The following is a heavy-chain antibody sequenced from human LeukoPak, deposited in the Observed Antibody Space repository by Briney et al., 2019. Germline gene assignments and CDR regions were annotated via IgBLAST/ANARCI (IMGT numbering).Heavy chain of an antibody. CDR3: AREDSSGWSTPSWYFDL. CDR1: GDSIGSNY. CDR2: MFTSGST. V-gene: IGHV4-4*07. J-gene: IGHJ2*01. Sequence: SEILSLTCTVSGDSIGSNYWSWIRQPAGKGLEWIGRMFTSGSTHKNPSLKSRATMSLDTSKNQFSLKLSSVTAADTAVYYCAREDSSGWSTPSWYFDLWGRGTLVTVSS. D-gene: IGHD6-19*01.